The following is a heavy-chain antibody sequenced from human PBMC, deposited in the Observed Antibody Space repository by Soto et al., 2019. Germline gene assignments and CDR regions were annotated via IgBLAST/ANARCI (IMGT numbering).Heavy chain of an antibody. CDR3: ARARCITCSFDY. D-gene: IGHD2-15*01. J-gene: IGHJ4*02. Sequence: PGGSLRLSCAASGFTFSSYAMSWVRQAPGKGLVWVSRINGGGSRTNYADSVKGRFTISRDNAKNTLSLQMNNLRAEDTAVYYCARARCITCSFDYWGQGTLVTVSS. CDR1: GFTFSSYA. CDR2: INGGGSRT. V-gene: IGHV3-74*01.